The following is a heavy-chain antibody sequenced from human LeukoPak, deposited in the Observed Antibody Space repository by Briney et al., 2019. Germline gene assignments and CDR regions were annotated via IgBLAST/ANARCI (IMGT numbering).Heavy chain of an antibody. Sequence: GGSLRLSCAASGFTFSSYSMNWVRQAPGKGLEWVSSISSSSSYIYYADSVKGRFTISRDNAKNSLYLQMNSLRAEDTAVYYCAREHCSGGSCPFDPWGQGTLVTVSS. J-gene: IGHJ5*02. CDR3: AREHCSGGSCPFDP. CDR1: GFTFSSYS. V-gene: IGHV3-21*01. D-gene: IGHD2-15*01. CDR2: ISSSSSYI.